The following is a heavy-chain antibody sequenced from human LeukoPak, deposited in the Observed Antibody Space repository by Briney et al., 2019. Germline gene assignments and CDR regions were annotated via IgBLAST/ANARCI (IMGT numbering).Heavy chain of an antibody. CDR1: GFTFSNAW. V-gene: IGHV3-15*01. CDR2: IKSKADGGTT. D-gene: IGHD5-12*01. CDR3: TVATISPFDY. J-gene: IGHJ4*02. Sequence: KPGGSLRLSCAASGFTFSNAWMSWVRQAPGKGLEWVGCIKSKADGGTTDYAAPVKGRFTISRDDSKNTLYLQMNSLKTEDTAVYYCTVATISPFDYWGQGTLVTVSS.